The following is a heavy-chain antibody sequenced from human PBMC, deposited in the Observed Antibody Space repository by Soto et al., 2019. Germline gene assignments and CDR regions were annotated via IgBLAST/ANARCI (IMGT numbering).Heavy chain of an antibody. V-gene: IGHV4-59*08. CDR3: ATTLKMYYDFWSGYYY. Sequence: PSETLSLTCTVSGDSISSYYWSWIRQPPGKGLEWIGYIYNSGSTNYNPSLKSRVTISVGTSKNQFSLKLSSVTAADTAVYYCATTLKMYYDFWSGYYYWGKGTLVTVPS. D-gene: IGHD3-3*01. J-gene: IGHJ4*02. CDR2: IYNSGST. CDR1: GDSISSYY.